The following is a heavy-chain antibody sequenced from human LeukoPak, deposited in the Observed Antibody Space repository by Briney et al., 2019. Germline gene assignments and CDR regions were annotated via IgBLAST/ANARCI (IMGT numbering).Heavy chain of an antibody. CDR2: INPSGGST. J-gene: IGHJ6*02. CDR3: ARARQWLTPGGYYYYGMDV. V-gene: IGHV1-46*01. Sequence: ASVKVSCKASGYTFTSYYMHWVRQAPGQGLEWMGIINPSGGSTSYAQKFQGRVTMTRDTSTSTVYMELSSLRSEDTAVYYCARARQWLTPGGYYYYGMDVWGQGTTVTVSS. CDR1: GYTFTSYY. D-gene: IGHD6-19*01.